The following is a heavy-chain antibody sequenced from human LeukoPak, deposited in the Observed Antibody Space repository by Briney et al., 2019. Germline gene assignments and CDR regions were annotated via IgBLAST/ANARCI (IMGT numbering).Heavy chain of an antibody. CDR1: GGSISRNY. CDR2: IYFSGST. V-gene: IGHV4-59*01. Sequence: SETLSLTCTVSGGSISRNYWNWIRQPPGKGLEWIGYIYFSGSTSYNPSLKSRVTSSVDTSKNQFSLKLSSVTAADTAVYYCARVYCSGGSCYYNAFDIWGQGTMVTVSS. CDR3: ARVYCSGGSCYYNAFDI. J-gene: IGHJ3*02. D-gene: IGHD2-15*01.